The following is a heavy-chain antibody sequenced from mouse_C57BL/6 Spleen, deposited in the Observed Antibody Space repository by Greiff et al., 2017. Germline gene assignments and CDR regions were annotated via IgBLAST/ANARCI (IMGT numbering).Heavy chain of an antibody. CDR3: ATGYYGSSVVAY. J-gene: IGHJ3*01. CDR1: GYTFTDYY. V-gene: IGHV1-26*01. Sequence: VQLQQSGPELVKPGASVKISCKASGYTFTDYYMNWVKQSHGKSLEWIGDINPNNGGTSYNQKFKGKATLTVDKSSSTAYMELRSLTSEDSAVYYCATGYYGSSVVAYWGQGTLVTVSA. D-gene: IGHD1-1*01. CDR2: INPNNGGT.